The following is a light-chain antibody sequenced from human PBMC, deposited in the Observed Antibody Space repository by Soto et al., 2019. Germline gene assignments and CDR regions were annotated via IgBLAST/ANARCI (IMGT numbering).Light chain of an antibody. J-gene: IGLJ2*01. CDR3: QSYDTSLTGARV. CDR2: GNS. Sequence: QSVLTQPPSVSGAPGQRVTISCTGSRSNIGADYDVHWYQQLPGTAPKLLIYGNSNRPSGVSDRFSGSKSGTSASLAITGLQAEDEDDYYCQSYDTSLTGARVFGGGAKLTVL. V-gene: IGLV1-40*01. CDR1: RSNIGADYD.